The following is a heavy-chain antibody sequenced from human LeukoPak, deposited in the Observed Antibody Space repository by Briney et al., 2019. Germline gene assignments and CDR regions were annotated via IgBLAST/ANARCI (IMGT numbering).Heavy chain of an antibody. D-gene: IGHD5-18*01. CDR3: ATEMDTAILDY. CDR2: IKSDGSSI. CDR1: GFTFSSYW. Sequence: PGGSLRLSCAASGFTFSSYWMHWVRQAPGKGLVWVSRIKSDGSSISYADSVKGRFTISRDNSKNTLYLQMNSLRAEDTAVYYCATEMDTAILDYWGQGTLVTVSS. V-gene: IGHV3-74*01. J-gene: IGHJ4*02.